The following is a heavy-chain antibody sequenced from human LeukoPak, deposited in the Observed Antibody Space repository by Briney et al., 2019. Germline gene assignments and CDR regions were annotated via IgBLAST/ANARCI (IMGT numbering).Heavy chain of an antibody. Sequence: SLRLSCAASGFTFDDYAMHWVRQAPGKGLEWVSGISWNSGSIGYADSVKGRFTISRDNAKNSLYLQMNSLRAEDTALYYCAKDIYYDSKGPLDYWGQGTLVTVSS. D-gene: IGHD3-22*01. CDR3: AKDIYYDSKGPLDY. J-gene: IGHJ4*02. CDR2: ISWNSGSI. CDR1: GFTFDDYA. V-gene: IGHV3-9*01.